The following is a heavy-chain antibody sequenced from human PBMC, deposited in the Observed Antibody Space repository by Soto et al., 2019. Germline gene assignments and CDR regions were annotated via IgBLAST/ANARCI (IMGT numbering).Heavy chain of an antibody. Sequence: EVHLVESGGGLVQPGGSLRLSCAASGFTFSSYWMHWVRQAPGKGLVWVSSISTDASSTSYADPVKGRFTISSDNAKNTLYLQTTSVRAEDTAVYYCARLPNKSPQNWGQGTLVIVSP. V-gene: IGHV3-74*01. CDR2: ISTDASST. J-gene: IGHJ1*01. CDR1: GFTFSSYW. CDR3: ARLPNKSPQN.